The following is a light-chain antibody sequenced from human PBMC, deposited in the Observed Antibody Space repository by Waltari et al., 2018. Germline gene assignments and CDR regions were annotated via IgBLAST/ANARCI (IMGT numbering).Light chain of an antibody. Sequence: QSVFTQPPPALGAPRQSVPLPSTGDTSTTGAVQEHRYLKSPGPAPKLLLTGRANRPGGVPDLFSGSKSDTSASLVITGVQVEDKGDFYCQSYDNILHGWVFGTGTKVIV. CDR1: TSTTGAVQE. CDR2: GRA. J-gene: IGLJ1*01. V-gene: IGLV1-40*02. CDR3: QSYDNILHGWV.